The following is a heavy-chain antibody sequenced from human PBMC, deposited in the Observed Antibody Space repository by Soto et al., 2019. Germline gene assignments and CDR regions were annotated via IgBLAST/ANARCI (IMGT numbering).Heavy chain of an antibody. Sequence: GGSLRLSCAASGFTFSSYSMNWVRQAPGKGLEWVSSISSSNSYIYYADSVKGRFTISRDNAKNSLYLQMNSLRAEDTAVYYCARELACSGGSCYGPGPFDYWGQGTLVTVS. J-gene: IGHJ4*02. V-gene: IGHV3-21*01. CDR2: ISSSNSYI. CDR3: ARELACSGGSCYGPGPFDY. CDR1: GFTFSSYS. D-gene: IGHD2-15*01.